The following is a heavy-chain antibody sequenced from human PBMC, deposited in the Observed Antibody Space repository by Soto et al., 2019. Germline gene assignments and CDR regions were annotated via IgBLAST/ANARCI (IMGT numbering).Heavy chain of an antibody. CDR2: IIPIFGTA. CDR1: GGTFSSYA. J-gene: IGHJ6*02. V-gene: IGHV1-69*01. Sequence: QVQLVQPGAEVKKPGSSVKVSCKASGGTFSSYAISWVRQAPGQGLEWMGGIIPIFGTANYEQKFQGRVTIPADESTITGYMELSSLRSEDKAGYYCARDSVEMATNPRGDYYYGMDVWGQGTTVTVSS. CDR3: ARDSVEMATNPRGDYYYGMDV.